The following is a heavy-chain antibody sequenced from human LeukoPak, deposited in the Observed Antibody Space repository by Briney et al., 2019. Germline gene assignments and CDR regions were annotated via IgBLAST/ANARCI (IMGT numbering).Heavy chain of an antibody. D-gene: IGHD3-3*01. CDR2: IYPGDSHI. Sequence: GESLKISCKGSGYSFTSYWIGWVRQMPGKGLEWMGLIYPGDSHIRYSPSLQGQVTISADKSISTAYLQWSSLKASDTAMYYCARELYGYDFWSGRYYYMDVWGKGTTVTVSS. CDR3: ARELYGYDFWSGRYYYMDV. J-gene: IGHJ6*03. V-gene: IGHV5-51*01. CDR1: GYSFTSYW.